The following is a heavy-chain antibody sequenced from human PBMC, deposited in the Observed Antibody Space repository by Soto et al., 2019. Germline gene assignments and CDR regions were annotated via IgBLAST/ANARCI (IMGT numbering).Heavy chain of an antibody. CDR2: TYYRSKWYS. J-gene: IGHJ6*02. V-gene: IGHV6-1*01. Sequence: SQTLSLTCAISGDSVSSNNGAWTGIRQSPSRGLEWLGRTYYRSKWYSDYALSMKSRITINPDTSKNQFSLHLNSVTPEDTAVYSCACQNITAGRYTVDVWGQGTPVSVSS. CDR1: GDSVSSNNGA. D-gene: IGHD6-6*01. CDR3: ACQNITAGRYTVDV.